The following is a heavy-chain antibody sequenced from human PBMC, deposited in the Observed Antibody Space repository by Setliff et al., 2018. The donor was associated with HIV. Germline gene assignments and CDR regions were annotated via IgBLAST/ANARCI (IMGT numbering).Heavy chain of an antibody. J-gene: IGHJ4*02. CDR1: GFTLSNTY. CDR2: LYGSGDT. D-gene: IGHD3-22*01. Sequence: PGGSLRLSCAASGFTLSNTYMAWVRQAPGKRPEWVSTLYGSGDTYHADSVKGRFTISRDNAKDSLYLQMNSLRGEDTAVYYCAGSRGYFVKAEWGQGTLVTVSS. CDR3: AGSRGYFVKAE. V-gene: IGHV3-66*01.